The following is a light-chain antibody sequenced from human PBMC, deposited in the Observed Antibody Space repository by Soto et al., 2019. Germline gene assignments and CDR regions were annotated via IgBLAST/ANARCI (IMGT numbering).Light chain of an antibody. J-gene: IGKJ1*01. Sequence: EIVMTQSPATLSVSPGERATLSCRASQSVSSNLAWYQQNPGQAPRLLIYGASTRATGIPARFSGSGSGTDFTLTISRLEPEDFAVYYCQQYGSSSWTFGQGTKVDIK. V-gene: IGKV3-15*01. CDR2: GAS. CDR3: QQYGSSSWT. CDR1: QSVSSN.